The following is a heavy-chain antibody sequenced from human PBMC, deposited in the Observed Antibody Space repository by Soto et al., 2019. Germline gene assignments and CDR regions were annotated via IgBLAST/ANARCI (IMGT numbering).Heavy chain of an antibody. J-gene: IGHJ4*02. CDR1: GFTFGSSG. CDR3: AKDSGYDHTD. V-gene: IGHV3-23*01. D-gene: IGHD5-12*01. Sequence: EVQLLESGGGLVQTGGSLRLSCAASGFTFGSSGMSWVRQAPGKGLEWISGLSGSGGSTYYADSVKGRFTISRDTSMSTLYLQMHSLRVEDTAVYYCAKDSGYDHTDWGQGTLVTVSS. CDR2: LSGSGGST.